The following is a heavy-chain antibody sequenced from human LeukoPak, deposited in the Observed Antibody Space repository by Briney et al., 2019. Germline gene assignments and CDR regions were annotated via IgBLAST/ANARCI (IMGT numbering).Heavy chain of an antibody. CDR1: GFTFSSYS. J-gene: IGHJ4*02. D-gene: IGHD1-26*01. CDR2: ISSSSSTI. Sequence: GGSLRLSCAASGFTFSSYSMNWVRQAPGKGLEWVSYISSSSSTIYYADSVKGRFTISRDNAKNSLYLQMNSLRAEDTAVYYCARVESGYSDYWGQGTLVTVSS. CDR3: ARVESGYSDY. V-gene: IGHV3-48*04.